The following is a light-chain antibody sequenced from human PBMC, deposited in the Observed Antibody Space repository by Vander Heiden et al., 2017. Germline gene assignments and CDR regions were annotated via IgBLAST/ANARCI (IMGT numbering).Light chain of an antibody. J-gene: IGKJ2*01. CDR2: GAS. CDR3: QQYNNWPREYT. CDR1: QSVSSN. V-gene: IGKV3-15*01. Sequence: EIVMPQSPATLSVSPGERATLSCRASQSVSSNLAWYQQKPGQAPRLLIYGASTRATGIPARFRGSGSGTEFTLTISSLQSEDFAVYYCQQYNNWPREYTFGQGTKLEIK.